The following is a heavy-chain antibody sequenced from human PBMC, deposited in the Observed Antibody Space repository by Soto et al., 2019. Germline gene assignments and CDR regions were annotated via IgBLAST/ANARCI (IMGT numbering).Heavy chain of an antibody. V-gene: IGHV3-30*18. CDR3: AKSDASNWSFVLDY. D-gene: IGHD6-13*01. CDR1: GFIFSSDG. Sequence: PGGSLRLSCAASGFIFSSDGMHWVRQAPGKGLEWVALISYDGSNKQYADSVKGRFTISRDNSKNTLYLQMNSLRAEDTAVYYCAKSDASNWSFVLDYWGQGTLVTVSS. J-gene: IGHJ4*02. CDR2: ISYDGSNK.